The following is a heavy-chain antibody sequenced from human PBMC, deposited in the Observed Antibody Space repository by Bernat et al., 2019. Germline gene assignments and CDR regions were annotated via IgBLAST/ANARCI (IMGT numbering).Heavy chain of an antibody. CDR3: ARDSGSYFQLDY. D-gene: IGHD1-26*01. Sequence: QVQLVQSGAEVKKPGASVKVSCKASGYTFTSYYMHWVRQAPGQGLEWMGIINPSGGSTSYAQKFQGRDTMTRDTSTSTVYMELSSLRSEDTAVYYCARDSGSYFQLDYWGQGTLVTVSS. V-gene: IGHV1-46*01. CDR1: GYTFTSYY. J-gene: IGHJ4*02. CDR2: INPSGGST.